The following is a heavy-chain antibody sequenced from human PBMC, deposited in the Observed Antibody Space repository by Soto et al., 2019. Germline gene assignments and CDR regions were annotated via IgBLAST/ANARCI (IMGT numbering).Heavy chain of an antibody. J-gene: IGHJ4*02. CDR2: ISGSGGST. Sequence: GGSLRLSCAASGFTFSSYAMSWVRQAPGKGLEWVSAISGSGGSTYYADSVKGRFTISRDNSKNTLYLQMNSLRAEDTAVYYCAKDSSPNFSDYYDRSGYSDYWGQGTLVTVSS. D-gene: IGHD3-22*01. V-gene: IGHV3-23*01. CDR3: AKDSSPNFSDYYDRSGYSDY. CDR1: GFTFSSYA.